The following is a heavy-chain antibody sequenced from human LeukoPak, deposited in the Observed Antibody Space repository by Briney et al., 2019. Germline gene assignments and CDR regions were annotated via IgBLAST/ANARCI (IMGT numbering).Heavy chain of an antibody. CDR3: ARDRAAAGSLFDY. CDR1: GFTFSSYG. Sequence: GGSLRLSCAASGFTFSSYGMHWVRQAPGKGLEWVSYISSSGSTIYYADSVKGRFTISRDNAKNSLYLQMNSLRAEDTAVYYCARDRAAAGSLFDYWGQGTLVTVSS. CDR2: ISSSGSTI. D-gene: IGHD6-13*01. V-gene: IGHV3-48*04. J-gene: IGHJ4*02.